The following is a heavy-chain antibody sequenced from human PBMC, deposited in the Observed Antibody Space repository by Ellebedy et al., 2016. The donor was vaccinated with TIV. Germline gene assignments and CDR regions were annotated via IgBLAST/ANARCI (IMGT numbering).Heavy chain of an antibody. CDR3: ARDVPADAAALLDY. CDR2: ISAYNGNT. CDR1: GYPFPNYG. V-gene: IGHV1-18*04. J-gene: IGHJ4*02. D-gene: IGHD2-2*01. Sequence: AASVKVSCKASGYPFPNYGVSWARQAPGQGLEWVGWISAYNGNTKYGQKFQGRISLTTDTSMGTAYMELRSLRPDDTGVYFCARDVPADAAALLDYWGQGTRVTVSS.